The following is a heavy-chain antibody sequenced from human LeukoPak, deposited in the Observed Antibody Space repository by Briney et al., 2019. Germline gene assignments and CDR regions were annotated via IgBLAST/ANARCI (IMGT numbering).Heavy chain of an antibody. CDR1: GFTFSTSW. Sequence: GSLRLSCAASGFTFSTSWMSWVRQAPGKGLEWVASIKEDGSHKYYVDSVKGRFTISRDNAKNSLYLQMSSLRAEDTAVYYCARFRTLGAWGQGTLVTVSS. D-gene: IGHD3-3*01. J-gene: IGHJ5*02. CDR3: ARFRTLGA. V-gene: IGHV3-7*01. CDR2: IKEDGSHK.